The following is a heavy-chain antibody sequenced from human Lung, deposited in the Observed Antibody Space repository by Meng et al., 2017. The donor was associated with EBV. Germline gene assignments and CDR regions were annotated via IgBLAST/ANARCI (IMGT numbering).Heavy chain of an antibody. CDR1: VFSCNCFG. CDR2: ISSDGKNE. V-gene: IGHV3-30*18. CDR3: AKGLYSGSFFFDY. Sequence: QLLQSGGGVVEPGRPLSVSCVASVFSCNCFGMHWVRQAPGKGLEWVAVISSDGKNEDYVESVEGRFSISRDNSKNTLDLQMNSLRPEDTALYYCAKGLYSGSFFFDYWGQGSLVTVSS. D-gene: IGHD1-26*01. J-gene: IGHJ4*02.